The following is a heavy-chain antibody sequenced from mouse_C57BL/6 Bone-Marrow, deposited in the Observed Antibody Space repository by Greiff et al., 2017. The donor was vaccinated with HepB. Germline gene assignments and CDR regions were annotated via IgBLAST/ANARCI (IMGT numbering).Heavy chain of an antibody. D-gene: IGHD1-1*01. J-gene: IGHJ4*01. CDR3: AITTVVATDY. Sequence: EVQLVESGPGLVKPSQSLSLSCSVSGYSFTSGYYWYWIRQTPGNKLERMGYISNDGSNNYNPSLKNRISITHATSKNQFFLKLNSLTPDDTATYYCAITTVVATDYGGQGTSVTVSS. CDR1: GYSFTSGYY. CDR2: ISNDGSN. V-gene: IGHV3-6*01.